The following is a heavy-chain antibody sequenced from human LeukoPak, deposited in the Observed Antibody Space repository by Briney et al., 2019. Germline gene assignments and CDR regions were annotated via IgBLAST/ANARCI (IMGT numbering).Heavy chain of an antibody. CDR3: ARDTRDYDILTSEGAFDI. CDR2: IIPIFGTA. J-gene: IGHJ3*02. V-gene: IGHV1-69*06. CDR1: GGTFSSYA. D-gene: IGHD3-9*01. Sequence: ASVKVSCKASGGTFSSYAISWVRQAPGQGLEWMGGIIPIFGTANYAQKFQGRVTITADKSTSTAYMELSSLRSEGTAVYYCARDTRDYDILTSEGAFDIWGQGTMVTVSS.